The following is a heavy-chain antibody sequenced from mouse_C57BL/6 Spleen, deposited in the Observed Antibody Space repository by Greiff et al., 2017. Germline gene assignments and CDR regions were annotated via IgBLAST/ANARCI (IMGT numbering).Heavy chain of an antibody. CDR2: VYPYNGGT. CDR3: ARSKLGGYVDV. D-gene: IGHD4-1*01. J-gene: IGHJ1*03. V-gene: IGHV1-36*01. Sequence: EVQVVESGPVLVKPGPSVKISCKASGFTFTDYYMHWVQHSHGKSLEWIGHVYPYNGGTSYNQKFKGKATLTVDTSSSTAYMELNSLTSEDSAVYYCARSKLGGYVDVWGTGTTVTVSS. CDR1: GFTFTDYY.